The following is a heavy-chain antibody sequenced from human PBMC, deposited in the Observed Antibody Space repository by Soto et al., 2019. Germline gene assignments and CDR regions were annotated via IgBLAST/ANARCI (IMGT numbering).Heavy chain of an antibody. D-gene: IGHD3-9*01. J-gene: IGHJ4*02. Sequence: GGSLRLSCAASGFNFNSYAMSWVRQAPGKGLEWVSSISGGDPSTAYADSVRGRFTISRDNSKNTLYLQMNTLRAEDTAVYFCAKERYSFGPRYTDYWGQGTLVTVSS. V-gene: IGHV3-23*01. CDR2: ISGGDPST. CDR3: AKERYSFGPRYTDY. CDR1: GFNFNSYA.